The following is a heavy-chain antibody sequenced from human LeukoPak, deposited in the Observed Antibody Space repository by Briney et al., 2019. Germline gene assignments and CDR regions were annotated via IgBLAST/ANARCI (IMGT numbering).Heavy chain of an antibody. V-gene: IGHV4-34*01. CDR3: ARGRAQLLFYGMDV. CDR2: INHSGST. CDR1: GGTFSGYY. Sequence: AETLSLTCAVYGGTFSGYYWSWLRQPPWKGLDGIGEINHSGSTNYNPSLKSRVNISVDPSKNQFSLKLSSVTAADTAVYYCARGRAQLLFYGMDVWGQGTTVTVSS. J-gene: IGHJ6*02. D-gene: IGHD2-2*01.